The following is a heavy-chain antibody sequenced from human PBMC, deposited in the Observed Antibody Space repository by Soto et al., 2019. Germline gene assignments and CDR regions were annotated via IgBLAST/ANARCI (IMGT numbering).Heavy chain of an antibody. Sequence: GASVKVSCKASGYTFTSYYMHWVRQAPGQGLEWMGIINPSGGSTSYAQKFQGRVTMTRDTSTSTVYMELSSLRSEDTAVYYCARDPGAMDGDYVYFQHWGQGTLVTVSS. CDR3: ARDPGAMDGDYVYFQH. CDR1: GYTFTSYY. J-gene: IGHJ1*01. V-gene: IGHV1-46*03. D-gene: IGHD4-17*01. CDR2: INPSGGST.